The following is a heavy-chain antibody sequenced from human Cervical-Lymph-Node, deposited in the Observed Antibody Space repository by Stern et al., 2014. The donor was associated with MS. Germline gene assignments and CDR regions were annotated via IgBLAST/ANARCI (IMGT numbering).Heavy chain of an antibody. J-gene: IGHJ4*02. CDR3: ARDRGRSRAAAGID. D-gene: IGHD6-13*01. V-gene: IGHV1-18*04. CDR1: GYTFTSYG. CDR2: IGAYNGNT. Sequence: QVQLVQSGAEVKKPGASVKVSCKASGYTFTSYGISRVRQAPGQGLEWRGGIGAYNGNTNYAQKLQGRVTMTTDTSTSTAYMELRSLRSDDTAVYYCARDRGRSRAAAGIDWGQGTLVTVSS.